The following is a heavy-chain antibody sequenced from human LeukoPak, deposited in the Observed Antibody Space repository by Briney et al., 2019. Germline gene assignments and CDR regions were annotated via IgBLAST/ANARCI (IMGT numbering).Heavy chain of an antibody. D-gene: IGHD5-18*01. Sequence: GGSLRLSCAVAGFTLRNYAMSWVRQAPGKGLEWVSAISGSGGSTYYADSVKGRFTISRDNSKNTLYLQMNSLKAEDTAVYYCAKDTVDTAMSDYWGQGTLVTVSS. CDR1: GFTLRNYA. CDR3: AKDTVDTAMSDY. V-gene: IGHV3-23*01. J-gene: IGHJ4*02. CDR2: ISGSGGST.